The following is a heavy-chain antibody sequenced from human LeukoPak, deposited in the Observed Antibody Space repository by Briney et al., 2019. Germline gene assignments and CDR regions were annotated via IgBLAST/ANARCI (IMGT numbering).Heavy chain of an antibody. CDR1: GFTFSSYG. CDR3: AREVGKYYGSGSHFDY. CDR2: IWYDGSNK. Sequence: PGRSLRLSCAASGFTFSSYGMHWVRQAPGKGLEWVAVIWYDGSNKYYADSVKGRFTISRVNSKNTLYLQMNSLRAEDTAVYYCAREVGKYYGSGSHFDYWGQGTLVTVSS. V-gene: IGHV3-33*01. D-gene: IGHD3-10*01. J-gene: IGHJ4*02.